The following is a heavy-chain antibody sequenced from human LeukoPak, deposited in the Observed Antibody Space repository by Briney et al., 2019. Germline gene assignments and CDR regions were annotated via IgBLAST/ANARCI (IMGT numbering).Heavy chain of an antibody. CDR1: GDSVSSNNYS. Sequence: PSETLSLTCSVSGDSVSSNNYSWSWIRQPPGKGLEWIGYIYHSGSTYYNPSLKSRVTISVDRSKNQFSLKLSSVTAADTAVYYCAREYNWNSHNWFDPWGQGTLVTVSS. J-gene: IGHJ5*02. D-gene: IGHD1-7*01. CDR2: IYHSGST. CDR3: AREYNWNSHNWFDP. V-gene: IGHV4-30-2*01.